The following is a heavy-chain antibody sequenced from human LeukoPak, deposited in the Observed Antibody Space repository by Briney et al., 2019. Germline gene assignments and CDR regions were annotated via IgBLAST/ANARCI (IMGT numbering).Heavy chain of an antibody. V-gene: IGHV2-5*01. CDR1: GFSRSTSGLG. J-gene: IGHJ4*02. CDR3: AHNGVYCSSTSCYDY. D-gene: IGHD2-2*01. CDR2: IFWNDAK. Sequence: SGRTLVNPTQTLTLTCTFSGFSRSTSGLGKGWIRQPPGKALEWLALIFWNDAKRYSPSMKSRLTITKDTSKNQVVLTMTNMDPVDTATYYCAHNGVYCSSTSCYDYWGQGTLVTVSS.